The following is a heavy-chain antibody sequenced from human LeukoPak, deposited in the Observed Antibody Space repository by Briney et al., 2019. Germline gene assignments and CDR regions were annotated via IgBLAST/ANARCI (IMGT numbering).Heavy chain of an antibody. V-gene: IGHV3-23*01. J-gene: IGHJ3*02. Sequence: PGGSLRLSCAASGFTFSSYAMSWVRQAPGKGLEWVSAISGSGGSTYYADSVKGRFTISRDNSKNTLYLQMNSLRAEDTAVYYCAKAETLYCGGDCYSGYAFDIWGQGTMVTVSS. CDR1: GFTFSSYA. CDR3: AKAETLYCGGDCYSGYAFDI. CDR2: ISGSGGST. D-gene: IGHD2-21*02.